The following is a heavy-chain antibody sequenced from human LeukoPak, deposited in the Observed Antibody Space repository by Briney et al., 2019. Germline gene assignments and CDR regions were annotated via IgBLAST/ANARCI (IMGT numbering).Heavy chain of an antibody. CDR2: VHTTTTIAAGTT. J-gene: IGHJ6*03. V-gene: IGHV3-21*04. Sequence: PGGSLRLSCTASGFTLIKFGLSWVRRAPGKGLEWAASVHTTTTIAAGTTFYADSVKGRFTISGDSSKNTVYLQMNTLRVEDTAVYYCASDFPLYYYYMDVWGKGTTVTVSS. CDR3: ASDFPLYYYYMDV. CDR1: GFTLIKFG.